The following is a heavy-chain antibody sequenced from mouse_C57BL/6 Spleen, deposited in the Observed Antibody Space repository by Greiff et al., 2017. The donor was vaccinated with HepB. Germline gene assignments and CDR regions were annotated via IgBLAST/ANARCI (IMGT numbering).Heavy chain of an antibody. Sequence: EVNLVESGGGLVKPGGSLKLSCAASGFTFSSYAMSWVRQTPEKRLEWVATISDGGSYTYYPDNVKGRFTISRDNAKNNLYLQMSHLKSEDTAMYYCARGTAQARDYWGQGTSVTVSS. CDR3: ARGTAQARDY. CDR1: GFTFSSYA. D-gene: IGHD3-2*02. CDR2: ISDGGSYT. V-gene: IGHV5-4*03. J-gene: IGHJ4*01.